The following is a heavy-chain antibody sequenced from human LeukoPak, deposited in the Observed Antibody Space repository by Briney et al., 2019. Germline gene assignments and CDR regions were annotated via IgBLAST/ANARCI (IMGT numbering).Heavy chain of an antibody. CDR3: ARDGDDYGDYLFDY. CDR2: INPNSGGT. CDR1: GYTFTGYY. Sequence: ALVKVSCKASGYTFTGYYMHWVRQAPGQGLEWMGWINPNSGGTNYAQKFQGRVTMTRDTSISTTYMELSRLRSDDTAVYYCARDGDDYGDYLFDYWGQGTLVTVSS. D-gene: IGHD4-17*01. J-gene: IGHJ4*02. V-gene: IGHV1-2*02.